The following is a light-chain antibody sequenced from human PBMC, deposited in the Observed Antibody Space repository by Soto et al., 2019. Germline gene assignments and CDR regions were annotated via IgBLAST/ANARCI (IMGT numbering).Light chain of an antibody. V-gene: IGKV1-5*03. CDR2: KAS. CDR3: LQYNSFPWT. Sequence: DIQMTQSPSTLSASVGDRVTITCRASQSIVSGLAWYQQKPGKAPKLLIYKASSFESGVPSRFSGGASGTEFTLTISSLQPDDFATYYCLQYNSFPWTFGQGTKVEIK. CDR1: QSIVSG. J-gene: IGKJ1*01.